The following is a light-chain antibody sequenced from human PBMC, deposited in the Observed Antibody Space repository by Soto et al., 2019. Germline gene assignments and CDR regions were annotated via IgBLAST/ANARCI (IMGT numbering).Light chain of an antibody. J-gene: IGKJ4*01. Sequence: ESVLTQSPGTLSLSPGERATLSCRASQSVSSNYLAWYQQKPGQAPRLLIYGISTRATGIPDRFSGRGSGTDFTLTISRLEPEDFAVYSCQQYGSYPLTFGGVTKVEIK. CDR2: GIS. CDR3: QQYGSYPLT. CDR1: QSVSSNY. V-gene: IGKV3-20*01.